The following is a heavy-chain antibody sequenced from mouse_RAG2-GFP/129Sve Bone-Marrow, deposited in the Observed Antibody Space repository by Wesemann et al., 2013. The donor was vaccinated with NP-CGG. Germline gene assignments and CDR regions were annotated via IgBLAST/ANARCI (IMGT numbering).Heavy chain of an antibody. CDR2: ISYSGST. V-gene: IGHV3-8*02. Sequence: EYAGYISYSGSTYYNPSLKSRISITRDTSKNQYYLQLNSVTTEDTATYYCARGGDVYYFDYWGQGTTLTVSS. CDR3: ARGGDVYYFDY. J-gene: IGHJ2*01. D-gene: IGHD2-13*01.